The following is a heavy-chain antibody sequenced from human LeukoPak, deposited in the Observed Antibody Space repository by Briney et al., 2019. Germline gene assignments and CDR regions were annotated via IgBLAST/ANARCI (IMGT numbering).Heavy chain of an antibody. D-gene: IGHD2-15*01. CDR1: GYSFTNYW. CDR2: IYPGNSDI. J-gene: IGHJ4*02. CDR3: TTGRFRSGGSCSSSFDF. V-gene: IGHV5-51*01. Sequence: GESLKISCKGSGYSFTNYWIGWVRQMPDKGLEWMGIIYPGNSDIRYSPSFQGQVTISVDKSINTAYLQWTSLKASDTAIYYCTTGRFRSGGSCSSSFDFWGQGTLLTVPS.